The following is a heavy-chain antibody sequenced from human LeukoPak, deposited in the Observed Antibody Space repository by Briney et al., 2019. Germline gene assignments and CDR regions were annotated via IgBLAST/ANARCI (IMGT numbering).Heavy chain of an antibody. V-gene: IGHV1-2*02. Sequence: ASVKVSCKASGYTFTGYYMHWVRQAPGQGLEWMGWINPNSGGTNYAQKFQGRVTMTRDTSISTAYMELSSLRSEDTAVYYCARGRYYYDSRGSYYYYMDVWGKGTTVTVSS. CDR3: ARGRYYYDSRGSYYYYMDV. CDR2: INPNSGGT. J-gene: IGHJ6*03. D-gene: IGHD3-22*01. CDR1: GYTFTGYY.